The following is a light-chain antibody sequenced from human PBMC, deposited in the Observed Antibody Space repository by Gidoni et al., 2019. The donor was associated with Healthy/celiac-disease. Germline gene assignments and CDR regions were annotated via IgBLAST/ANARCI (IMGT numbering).Light chain of an antibody. J-gene: IGKJ3*01. CDR2: GAS. CDR3: QQYNNWLPVGVFT. Sequence: EIVMTQPPATLSVSPGARATLSCRASQSVSSNLSWYQQKPGQAPRRLIYGASTRATGRPARFSGSGSGTECNLTNSSLQSEDFAVYYCQQYNNWLPVGVFTFGHGTKVDIK. CDR1: QSVSSN. V-gene: IGKV3-15*01.